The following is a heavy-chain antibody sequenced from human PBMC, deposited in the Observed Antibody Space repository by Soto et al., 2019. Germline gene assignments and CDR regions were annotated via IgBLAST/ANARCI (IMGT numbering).Heavy chain of an antibody. V-gene: IGHV3-53*01. D-gene: IGHD3-3*01. CDR1: GFTGSSNY. J-gene: IGHJ6*02. CDR2: IYSGGST. Sequence: EVQLVESGGGLIQPGGSLRLSCAASGFTGSSNYMSWVRQAPGKGLEWVSVIYSGGSTNYADSVKGRFTISRDNSKNTLYLQMNSLRAEDTAVYYCARVPTIFGVVTTYNGMDVSGQGTTVTVSS. CDR3: ARVPTIFGVVTTYNGMDV.